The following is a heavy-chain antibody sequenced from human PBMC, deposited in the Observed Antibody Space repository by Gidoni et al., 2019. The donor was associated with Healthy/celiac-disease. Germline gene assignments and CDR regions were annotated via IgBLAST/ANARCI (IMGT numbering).Heavy chain of an antibody. D-gene: IGHD3-16*01. CDR1: GFTFSSYG. Sequence: QVQLVESGGGVVQPGRSLRLSCAASGFTFSSYGMHWVRQAPGKGLEWVAVISYDGSNKYYADSVKGRFTISRDNSKNTLYLQMNSLRAEDTAVYYCARDGGEWGYFDYWGQGTLVTVSS. V-gene: IGHV3-30*03. J-gene: IGHJ4*02. CDR3: ARDGGEWGYFDY. CDR2: ISYDGSNK.